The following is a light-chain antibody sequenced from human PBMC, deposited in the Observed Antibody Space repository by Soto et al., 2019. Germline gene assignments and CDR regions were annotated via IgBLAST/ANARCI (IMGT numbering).Light chain of an antibody. CDR1: QSISSSY. CDR3: QHYGSSRSIT. J-gene: IGKJ5*01. CDR2: GAS. V-gene: IGKV3-20*01. Sequence: EIVLTQSPGTLSLSPGERATLSCRASQSISSSYLAWYQQKPGQAPRLLIYGASSRASGFPNRFSGSGSGTDFTLNISRLEPEDFAVDYCQHYGSSRSITVGQGTRLEIK.